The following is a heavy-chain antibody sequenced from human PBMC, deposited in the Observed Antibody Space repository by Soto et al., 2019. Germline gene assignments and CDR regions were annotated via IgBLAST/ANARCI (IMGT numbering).Heavy chain of an antibody. CDR3: ARDVVVGGRGFNY. D-gene: IGHD1-26*01. V-gene: IGHV3-7*01. J-gene: IGHJ4*02. CDR1: GFTFSSYW. CDR2: IKGDGSEK. Sequence: EVQVVESEGGLVQPGGSLRLSCAASGFTFSSYWMTWVRQAPGKGLEWVANIKGDGSEKYYMDSVKGRFTVSRDNAKNSLYLQMNSLRAEDTAVYYCARDVVVGGRGFNYWGQGTLVTVSS.